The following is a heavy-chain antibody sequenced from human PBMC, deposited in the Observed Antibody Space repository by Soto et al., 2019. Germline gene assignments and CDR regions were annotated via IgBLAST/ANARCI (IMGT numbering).Heavy chain of an antibody. CDR1: GGSISSYY. D-gene: IGHD2-8*01. J-gene: IGHJ3*02. CDR2: IYYSGST. V-gene: IGHV4-59*08. CDR3: ARQRPALYLMGAFDR. Sequence: SETLSLTCTVSGGSISSYYWSWIRQPPGKGLEWIGYIYYSGSTNYNPSLKSRVTISVDTSKNQFSLKLSSVTAADTAVYYCARQRPALYLMGAFDRWGQGTMDTLSS.